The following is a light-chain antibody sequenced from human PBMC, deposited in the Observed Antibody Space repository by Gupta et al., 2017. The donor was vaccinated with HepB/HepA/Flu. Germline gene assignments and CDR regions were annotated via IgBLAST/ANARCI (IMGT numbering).Light chain of an antibody. CDR1: QSISSY. Sequence: DIQMTQPPSPVSASVGDRVTITCRASQSISSYLNWYQQKPGKAPELLIYAASTLQTGVPSRFSGSGSVTDFTLTVSSLQPEDFATYYCQETYDTPRTFGGGTKVEIK. CDR2: AAS. CDR3: QETYDTPRT. V-gene: IGKV1-39*01. J-gene: IGKJ4*01.